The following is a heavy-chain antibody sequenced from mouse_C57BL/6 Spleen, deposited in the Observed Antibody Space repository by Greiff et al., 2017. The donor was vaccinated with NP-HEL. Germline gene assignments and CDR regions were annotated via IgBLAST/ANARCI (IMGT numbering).Heavy chain of an antibody. CDR2: IDPSDSET. Sequence: VQLQQPGAELVRPGSSVKLSCKASGYTFTSYWMHWVKQRPIQGLEWIGNIDPSDSETHYNQKFKDKATLTVDKSSSTAYMQLSSLTSEDSAVYYCARKGAYLTSWFAYWGQGTLVTVSA. CDR3: ARKGAYLTSWFAY. D-gene: IGHD5-5*01. J-gene: IGHJ3*01. V-gene: IGHV1-52*01. CDR1: GYTFTSYW.